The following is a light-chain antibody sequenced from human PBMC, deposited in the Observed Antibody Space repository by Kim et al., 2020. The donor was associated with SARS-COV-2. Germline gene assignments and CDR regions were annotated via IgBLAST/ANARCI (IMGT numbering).Light chain of an antibody. CDR1: QSVSRSY. CDR3: QQYGSSRLT. Sequence: EIVLTQSPGTLSLSPGERATLSCRASQSVSRSYLAWYQQKPGQAPRLLIYGASSRATGIPDRFSGSGSGTDFTLTISRLEPEDFAVYYCQQYGSSRLTFGGGTKVDI. CDR2: GAS. V-gene: IGKV3-20*01. J-gene: IGKJ4*01.